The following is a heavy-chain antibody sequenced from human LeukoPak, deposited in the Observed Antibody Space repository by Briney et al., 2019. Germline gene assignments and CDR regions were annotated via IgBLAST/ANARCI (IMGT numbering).Heavy chain of an antibody. V-gene: IGHV3-48*03. CDR2: ISSSGSTI. J-gene: IGHJ4*02. CDR1: GFSFSSFE. D-gene: IGHD3-10*01. CDR3: ARDFFGLSADY. Sequence: GGSLRLSCAASGFSFSSFEVNWVRQAPGKGLEWVSYISSSGSTIYYADSVKGRFTISRDNAKNSLYLQMNSLRAEDTAVYYCARDFFGLSADYWGQGTLVTVSS.